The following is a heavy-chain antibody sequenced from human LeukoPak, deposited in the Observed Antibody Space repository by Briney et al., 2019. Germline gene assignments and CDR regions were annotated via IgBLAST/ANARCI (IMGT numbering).Heavy chain of an antibody. J-gene: IGHJ4*02. CDR1: GFTFSDYY. D-gene: IGHD2-2*01. CDR2: ISSSGSTI. CDR3: AKPTSSTSFDY. Sequence: GGSLRLSCAASGFTFSDYYMSWIRQAPGKGLEWVSYISSSGSTIYYADSVKGRFTISRDNAKNSLYLQMNSLRAEDTAVYYCAKPTSSTSFDYWGQGTLVTVSS. V-gene: IGHV3-11*04.